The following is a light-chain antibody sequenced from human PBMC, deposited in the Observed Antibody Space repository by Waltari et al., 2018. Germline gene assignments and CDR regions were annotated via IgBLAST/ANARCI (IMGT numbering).Light chain of an antibody. V-gene: IGKV3-11*01. CDR3: QQRSNWLFT. Sequence: SCRASQSVTSYLAWYQQKPGQAPRLLIYDASNSATGIPARFSGSGSGTDFTLTISSLEPEDFAVYYCQQRSNWLFTFGPGTKVGLK. J-gene: IGKJ3*01. CDR2: DAS. CDR1: QSVTSY.